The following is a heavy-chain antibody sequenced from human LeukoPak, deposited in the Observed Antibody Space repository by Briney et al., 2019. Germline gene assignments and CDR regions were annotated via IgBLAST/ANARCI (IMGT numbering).Heavy chain of an antibody. J-gene: IGHJ4*02. V-gene: IGHV4-34*01. D-gene: IGHD4-17*01. CDR2: INHSGST. CDR1: GGSFSGYY. Sequence: SETLSLTCAVYGGSFSGYYWSWIRQPPGKGLEWIGEINHSGSTNYNPSLKSRVTISVDTSKNQFSLKLSSVTAADTAVYYCARFTVTKGSDYWGQGTLVTVSS. CDR3: ARFTVTKGSDY.